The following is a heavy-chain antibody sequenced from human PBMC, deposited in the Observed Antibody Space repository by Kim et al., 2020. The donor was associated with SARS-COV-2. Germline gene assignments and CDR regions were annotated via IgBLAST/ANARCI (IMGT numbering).Heavy chain of an antibody. V-gene: IGHV1-8*01. Sequence: AQKFQGRVTMTRDTSISTAYMELSSLTSEDTAVYYCGRWRDRGDRTSWLDYWGQGTLVTVSS. D-gene: IGHD6-13*01. J-gene: IGHJ4*02. CDR3: GRWRDRGDRTSWLDY.